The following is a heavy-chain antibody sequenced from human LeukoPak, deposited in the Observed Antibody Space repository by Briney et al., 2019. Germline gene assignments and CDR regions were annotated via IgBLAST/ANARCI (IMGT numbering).Heavy chain of an antibody. CDR1: GYTFTSYG. Sequence: ASVKVSCKASGYTFTSYGISWVRQAPGQGLEWMGWINPNSGGTNYAQKFQGRVTMTRDTSISTAYMELSRLRSDDTAVYYCARSIGRYSHMTTVTPFDYWGQGTLVTVSS. V-gene: IGHV1-2*02. CDR2: INPNSGGT. J-gene: IGHJ4*02. D-gene: IGHD4-11*01. CDR3: ARSIGRYSHMTTVTPFDY.